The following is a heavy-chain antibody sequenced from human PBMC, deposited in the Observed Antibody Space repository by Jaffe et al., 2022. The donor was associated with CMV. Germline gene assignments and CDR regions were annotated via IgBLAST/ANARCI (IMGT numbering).Heavy chain of an antibody. Sequence: QVQLQESGPGLVKPSQTLSLTCTVSGGSISSGGYYWSWIRQHPGKGLEWIGYIYYSGSTYYNPSLKSRVTISVDTSKNQFSLKLSSVTAADTAVYYCARGFYDSSGYSNWYFDLWGRGTLVTVSS. J-gene: IGHJ2*01. V-gene: IGHV4-31*03. CDR1: GGSISSGGYY. D-gene: IGHD3-22*01. CDR2: IYYSGST. CDR3: ARGFYDSSGYSNWYFDL.